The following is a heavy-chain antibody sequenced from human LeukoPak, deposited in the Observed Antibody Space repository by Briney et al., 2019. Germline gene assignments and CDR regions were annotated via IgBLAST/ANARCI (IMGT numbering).Heavy chain of an antibody. CDR2: INHSGST. Sequence: KPSETLSLTCAVYGGSFSGHYWSWIRQPPGKGLEWIGEINHSGSTNYNPSLKSRVTISVDTSKNQLSLKLSSVTAADTAVYYCARESIGCSSTSCSRPPFDYWGQGTLVAVSS. D-gene: IGHD2-2*01. V-gene: IGHV4-34*01. J-gene: IGHJ4*02. CDR1: GGSFSGHY. CDR3: ARESIGCSSTSCSRPPFDY.